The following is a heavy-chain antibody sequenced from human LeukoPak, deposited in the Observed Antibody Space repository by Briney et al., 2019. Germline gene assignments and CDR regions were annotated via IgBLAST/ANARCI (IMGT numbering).Heavy chain of an antibody. CDR3: AKNAMAGQAYYNC. J-gene: IGHJ4*02. Sequence: GGSLRLSCAASGFTFSTYAMTWVRQAPGKGLEWVSAIDWTSGYIYYADSVKGRFTTSRDNSKNTLYLQMNSLRAEDTAVYYCAKNAMAGQAYYNCWGQGALVTVSS. CDR1: GFTFSTYA. V-gene: IGHV3-23*01. D-gene: IGHD6-19*01. CDR2: IDWTSGYI.